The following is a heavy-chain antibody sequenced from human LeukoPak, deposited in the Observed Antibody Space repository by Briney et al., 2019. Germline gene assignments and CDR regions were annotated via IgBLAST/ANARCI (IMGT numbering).Heavy chain of an antibody. V-gene: IGHV3-7*01. Sequence: PGGSLRLSCVASGFTFSGSWMTWVRQAPGKGLEWVANMNPDGSGKYYVDSVKGRFTVSRDNAKNSVYLQMNSLRDEDTAVYYCARKPYDFWSGYYRTPNYYYYYMDVWGKGTTVTVSS. CDR2: MNPDGSGK. CDR1: GFTFSGSW. D-gene: IGHD3-3*01. J-gene: IGHJ6*03. CDR3: ARKPYDFWSGYYRTPNYYYYYMDV.